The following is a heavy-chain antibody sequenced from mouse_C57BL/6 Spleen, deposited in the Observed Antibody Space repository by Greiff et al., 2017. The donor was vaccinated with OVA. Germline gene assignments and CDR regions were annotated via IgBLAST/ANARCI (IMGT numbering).Heavy chain of an antibody. CDR1: GYTFTSYW. CDR3: AKDYGSSWGYFDV. Sequence: VQLQQSGAELVRPGSSVKLSCKASGYTFTSYWMDWVKQRPGQGLEWIGNIYPSDSETHYNQKFKDKATLTVDKSSSTAYMQLSSLTSEDSAVDYCAKDYGSSWGYFDVWGTGTTVTVSS. D-gene: IGHD1-1*01. V-gene: IGHV1-61*01. CDR2: IYPSDSET. J-gene: IGHJ1*03.